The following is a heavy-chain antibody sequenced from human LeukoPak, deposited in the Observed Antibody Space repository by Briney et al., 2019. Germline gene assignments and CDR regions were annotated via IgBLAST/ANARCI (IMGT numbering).Heavy chain of an antibody. Sequence: ASVKVSCKASGYTFTDYYMHWVRQAPGQGLEWMGWINPNSGGTNYAQKFQGRVTMTRDTSISTVYMELSRLRSDDTAVYYCARASEIQLWPSYVDYWGQGTPVTVSS. J-gene: IGHJ4*02. CDR2: INPNSGGT. CDR3: ARASEIQLWPSYVDY. D-gene: IGHD5-18*01. CDR1: GYTFTDYY. V-gene: IGHV1-2*02.